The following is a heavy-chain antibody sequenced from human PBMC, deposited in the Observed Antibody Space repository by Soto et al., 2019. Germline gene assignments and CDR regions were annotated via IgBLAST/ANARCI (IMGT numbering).Heavy chain of an antibody. Sequence: PGGSLRLSCAASGFTFSSYGMHWVRQAPGKGLEWVAVISYDGSNKYYADSVKGRFTISRDSSKNTLYLEMNSLGPEDTAVYYCAKGEYYYGSGSPYYGMDVWGQGTTVTVSS. D-gene: IGHD3-10*01. CDR3: AKGEYYYGSGSPYYGMDV. CDR1: GFTFSSYG. J-gene: IGHJ6*02. CDR2: ISYDGSNK. V-gene: IGHV3-30*18.